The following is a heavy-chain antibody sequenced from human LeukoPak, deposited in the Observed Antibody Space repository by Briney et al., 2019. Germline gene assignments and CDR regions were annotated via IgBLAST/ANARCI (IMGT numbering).Heavy chain of an antibody. CDR2: ISYDGSDK. CDR1: GFTFSNYA. V-gene: IGHV3-30*09. D-gene: IGHD4-17*01. J-gene: IGHJ4*02. Sequence: PGGSLRLSCVVSGFTFSNYAIHWVRQAPGKGLEWVAVISYDGSDKYYADSVKGRFAISRDNSKNTLYLEMNSLRPEDTAVYYCARDRLHYGEYEKTFDYWGQGTLVTVSS. CDR3: ARDRLHYGEYEKTFDY.